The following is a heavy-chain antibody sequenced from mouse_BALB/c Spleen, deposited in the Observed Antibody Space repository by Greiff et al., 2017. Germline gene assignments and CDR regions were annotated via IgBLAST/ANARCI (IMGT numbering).Heavy chain of an antibody. CDR3: ARAGYGFDY. CDR1: GFTFSSYT. D-gene: IGHD2-14*01. V-gene: IGHV5-12-2*01. CDR2: ISNGGGST. J-gene: IGHJ2*01. Sequence: EVKLMESGGGLVKPGGSLKLSCAASGFTFSSYTMSWVRQTPEKRLEWVAYISNGGGSTYYPDTVKGRFTISRDNAKNTLYLQMSSLKSEDTAMYYCARAGYGFDYWGQGTTLTVSA.